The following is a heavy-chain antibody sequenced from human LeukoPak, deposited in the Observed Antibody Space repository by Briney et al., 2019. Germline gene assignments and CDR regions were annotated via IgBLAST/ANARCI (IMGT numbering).Heavy chain of an antibody. CDR2: IMQDGNKQ. D-gene: IGHD6-19*01. J-gene: IGHJ4*02. CDR3: ARPDMAVAGDVLHH. V-gene: IGHV3-7*01. Sequence: GGSLRLSCAASGFTFSSYWMTWVRQAPGKGLEWVANIMQDGNKQHYVDSVKGRFTISRDNARNSLYLQMSSLRPEDTAVYYCARPDMAVAGDVLHHWGQGTLVTDSS. CDR1: GFTFSSYW.